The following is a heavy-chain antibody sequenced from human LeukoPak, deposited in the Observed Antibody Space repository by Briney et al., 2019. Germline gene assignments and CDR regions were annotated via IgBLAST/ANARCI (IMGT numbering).Heavy chain of an antibody. D-gene: IGHD6-13*01. CDR2: IGGNGYGT. CDR1: GFTFSFYA. Sequence: PGGSLRLSCAASGFTFSFYAMTWVRQAPGRGLEWVSSIGGNGYGTYYADSVTGRFSISRDNSGNTLFLQTNNLRAEDTALYYCVKESSNSGTWPQNYFDFWGQGSLVAVSS. J-gene: IGHJ4*02. CDR3: VKESSNSGTWPQNYFDF. V-gene: IGHV3-23*01.